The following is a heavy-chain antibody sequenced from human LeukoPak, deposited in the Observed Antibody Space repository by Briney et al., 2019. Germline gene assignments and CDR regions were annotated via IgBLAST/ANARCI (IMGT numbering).Heavy chain of an antibody. Sequence: GGSLRLSCAASGFTFSTYGMNWFRQAPGKGLEGVAFIRYDGSNKYYADSVKGRFTISRDNSKNTLYLQMNSLRAEDTAVYYCAKTMVRGDDYWGQGTLVTVSS. CDR3: AKTMVRGDDY. CDR1: GFTFSTYG. D-gene: IGHD3-10*01. J-gene: IGHJ4*02. CDR2: IRYDGSNK. V-gene: IGHV3-30*02.